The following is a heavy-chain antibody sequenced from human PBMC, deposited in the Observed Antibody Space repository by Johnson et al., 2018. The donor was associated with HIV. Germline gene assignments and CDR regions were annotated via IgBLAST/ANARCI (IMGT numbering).Heavy chain of an antibody. CDR2: IRYDGSNK. CDR1: GFTFSSYA. D-gene: IGHD6-19*01. V-gene: IGHV3-33*08. CDR3: VRGGAVAPSSGFDI. J-gene: IGHJ3*02. Sequence: QVQLVESGGGVVQPGRSLRLSCAASGFTFSSYAMHWVRQAPGKGLEWVAFIRYDGSNKYYVDSVKGRFTISRDNATNSLFLQMNIVRDEDTAVYYCVRGGAVAPSSGFDIWDQGTKVTVSS.